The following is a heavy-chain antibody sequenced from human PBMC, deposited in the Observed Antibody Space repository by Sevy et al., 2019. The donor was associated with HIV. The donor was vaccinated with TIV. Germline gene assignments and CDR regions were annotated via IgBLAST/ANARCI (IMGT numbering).Heavy chain of an antibody. CDR1: GFAFSSFE. Sequence: GGSLRLSCAASGFAFSSFEMNWVRQAPGKGLEWLSYISSSGSAIYYADSVKGRFTISRDNAKNSLYLQMNSLRAEDTAVYYCERILRDVDLEQTRNDYWGQGTLVTVSS. V-gene: IGHV3-48*03. CDR3: ERILRDVDLEQTRNDY. CDR2: ISSSGSAI. J-gene: IGHJ4*02. D-gene: IGHD3-9*01.